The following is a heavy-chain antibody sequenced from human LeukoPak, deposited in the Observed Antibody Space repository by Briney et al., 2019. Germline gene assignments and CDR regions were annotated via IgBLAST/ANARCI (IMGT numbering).Heavy chain of an antibody. CDR2: IDHRGDT. Sequence: SETLSLTCAVCGGSFSRYYWSWIRQSPGKGLERIAEIDHRGDTNYNPSVKSRVTISVDTSKNQFSLKVRSLSAADTAVYYCARGATISETGYFDFWGQGTLVTVSS. J-gene: IGHJ4*03. CDR1: GGSFSRYY. D-gene: IGHD5-24*01. V-gene: IGHV4-34*01. CDR3: ARGATISETGYFDF.